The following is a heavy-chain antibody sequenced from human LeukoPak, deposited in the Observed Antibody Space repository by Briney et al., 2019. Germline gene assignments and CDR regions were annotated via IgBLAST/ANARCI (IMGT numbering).Heavy chain of an antibody. CDR3: ARGSLWFGEKSSFDY. J-gene: IGHJ4*02. CDR2: IYYSGST. CDR1: GGSISSSSYY. Sequence: PSETLSLTCTVSGGSISSSSYYWGWIRQPPGKGLEWIGSIYYSGSTYYNPSLKSRVTISVDTSKNQFSLRLSSVTAADTAVYYCARGSLWFGEKSSFDYWGQGTLVTVSS. V-gene: IGHV4-39*07. D-gene: IGHD3-10*01.